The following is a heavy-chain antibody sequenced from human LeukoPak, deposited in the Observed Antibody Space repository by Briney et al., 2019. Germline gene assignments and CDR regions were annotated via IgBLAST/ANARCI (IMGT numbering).Heavy chain of an antibody. D-gene: IGHD6-19*01. CDR3: TRPGIAVAGSDY. CDR2: IRSKANSYAT. J-gene: IGHJ4*02. Sequence: GGSLRLSCAASGFTFSGSAMHWVRQASGKGLEGVGRIRSKANSYATAYAASVKGRFTISRDDSKNTAYLQMNSLKTEDTAVYYCTRPGIAVAGSDYWGQGTLVTVSS. CDR1: GFTFSGSA. V-gene: IGHV3-73*01.